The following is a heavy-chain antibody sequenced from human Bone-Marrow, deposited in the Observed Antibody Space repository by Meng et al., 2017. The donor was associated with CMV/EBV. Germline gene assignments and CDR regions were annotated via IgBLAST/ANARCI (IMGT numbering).Heavy chain of an antibody. CDR2: ISGSGGST. J-gene: IGHJ4*02. CDR1: GFTFSSYA. CDR3: AKLRGYSFQDYFDY. V-gene: IGHV3-23*01. D-gene: IGHD5-18*01. Sequence: GESLKISCAASGFTFSSYAMHWVRQAPGKGLEWVSAISGSGGSTYYADSVKGRFTISRDNSKNTLYLQMNSLRAEDTAVYYCAKLRGYSFQDYFDYWGQGTLVTVSS.